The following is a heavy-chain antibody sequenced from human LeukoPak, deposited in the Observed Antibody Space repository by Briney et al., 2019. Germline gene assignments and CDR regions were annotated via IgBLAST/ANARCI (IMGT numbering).Heavy chain of an antibody. Sequence: SETLSLTCAVYGGSFSGYYWSWIRQPPGKGLEWIGEINHSGSTNYNPSLKSRVTISVDTSKNQFSLKLSSVTAADTAVYYCARTTYYDILTGYPDAFDIWGQGTMVTVSS. V-gene: IGHV4-34*01. CDR1: GGSFSGYY. CDR3: ARTTYYDILTGYPDAFDI. CDR2: INHSGST. D-gene: IGHD3-9*01. J-gene: IGHJ3*02.